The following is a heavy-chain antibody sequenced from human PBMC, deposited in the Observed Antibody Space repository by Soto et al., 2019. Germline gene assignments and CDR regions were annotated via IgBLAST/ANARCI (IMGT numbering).Heavy chain of an antibody. CDR2: INAGSGNT. J-gene: IGHJ5*02. D-gene: IGHD6-13*01. CDR3: ASGLAADGA. Sequence: QVQLVQSGAEVKKPGASVKGSCTASGYTFTHHAIHWVRHAPGQRLEWMGFINAGSGNTKYSQTFQGRLTFTKDTPASTAYMHLSSLRYEDTAIYYCASGLAADGAWGQGTLVTVSS. V-gene: IGHV1-3*01. CDR1: GYTFTHHA.